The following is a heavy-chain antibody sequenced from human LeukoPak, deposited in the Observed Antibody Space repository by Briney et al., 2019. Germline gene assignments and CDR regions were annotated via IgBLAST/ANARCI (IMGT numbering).Heavy chain of an antibody. V-gene: IGHV3-23*01. J-gene: IGHJ4*02. Sequence: GGSLRLPCAASGLTFGNYAMIWVRQAPGKGLEWVSTITGGGRNTYYADSVKGRFTISRGNSKNTLYLQMNSLRDEDTALYYRAITTGHTRSWQFYYWGPGNLVTVSS. CDR2: ITGGGRNT. CDR3: AITTGHTRSWQFYY. D-gene: IGHD6-13*01. CDR1: GLTFGNYA.